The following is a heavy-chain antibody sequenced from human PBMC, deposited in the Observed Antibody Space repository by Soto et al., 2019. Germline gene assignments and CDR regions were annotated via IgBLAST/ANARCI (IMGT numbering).Heavy chain of an antibody. Sequence: ASVKVSCKVSGYTLTELSMHWVRQAPGKGLEWMGGFDPEDGETIYAQKFQGRVTMTEDTSTDTAYMELSSLRSEDTAVYYCATAGVVGAPDAFDIWGQGTMVTVSS. CDR2: FDPEDGET. V-gene: IGHV1-24*01. CDR3: ATAGVVGAPDAFDI. D-gene: IGHD1-26*01. J-gene: IGHJ3*02. CDR1: GYTLTELS.